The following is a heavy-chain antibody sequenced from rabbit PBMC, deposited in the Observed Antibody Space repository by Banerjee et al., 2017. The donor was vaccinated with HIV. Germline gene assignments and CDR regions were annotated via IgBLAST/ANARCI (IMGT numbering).Heavy chain of an antibody. J-gene: IGHJ6*01. D-gene: IGHD1-1*01. V-gene: IGHV1S45*01. CDR2: LNTGSSGTT. CDR3: AREYATNSGYFLYYGMDL. CDR1: GFSFSGSYD. Sequence: QQQLEESGGGLVKPGGTLTLTCTTSGFSFSGSYDLCWVRQAPGKGPEWIACLNTGSSGTTYYASWVNGRFTISSHNAQNTLYLQLTSLTAADTATYFCAREYATNSGYFLYYGMDLWGQGTLVTVS.